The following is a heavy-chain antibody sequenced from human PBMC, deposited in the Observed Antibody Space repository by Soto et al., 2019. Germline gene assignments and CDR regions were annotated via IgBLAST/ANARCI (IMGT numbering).Heavy chain of an antibody. CDR3: ARSSMEQQLLRIYRMDV. Sequence: ASVKVSCKASGGTFSSYAISWVRQAPGQGLEWMGGIIPIFGTANYAQKFQGRVTITADESTSTAYMELSSLRSEDTAVYYCARSSMEQQLLRIYRMDVPGQGTTDIVSS. CDR2: IIPIFGTA. D-gene: IGHD6-13*01. J-gene: IGHJ6*02. CDR1: GGTFSSYA. V-gene: IGHV1-69*13.